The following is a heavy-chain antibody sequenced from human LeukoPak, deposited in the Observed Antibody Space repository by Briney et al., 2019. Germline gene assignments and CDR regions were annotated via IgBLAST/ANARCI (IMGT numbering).Heavy chain of an antibody. J-gene: IGHJ4*02. Sequence: PGGSLRLSCAASGFTFSSYSMNWVRQAPGKGLEWVSYISGSSSSIYYADSVKGRVTISRDNARNSLYLQINSLRAEDTAVYYCARGDYYYDSSWDYWGQGTLVTVSS. CDR1: GFTFSSYS. D-gene: IGHD3-22*01. CDR2: ISGSSSSI. V-gene: IGHV3-48*01. CDR3: ARGDYYYDSSWDY.